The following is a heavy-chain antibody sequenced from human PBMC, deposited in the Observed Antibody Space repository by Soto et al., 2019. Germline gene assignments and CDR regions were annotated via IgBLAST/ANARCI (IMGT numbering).Heavy chain of an antibody. CDR3: ARSMTTVVTLDY. CDR1: GGSVSSGSYY. D-gene: IGHD4-17*01. J-gene: IGHJ4*02. Sequence: SETLSLTCSVSGGSVSSGSYYWSWIRQPPGKGLEWIGYIYYTGSTNYNPSLKSRVTISGDTSKNQFSLKLSSVTAADTAVYYCARSMTTVVTLDYWGQGTLVTVSS. V-gene: IGHV4-61*01. CDR2: IYYTGST.